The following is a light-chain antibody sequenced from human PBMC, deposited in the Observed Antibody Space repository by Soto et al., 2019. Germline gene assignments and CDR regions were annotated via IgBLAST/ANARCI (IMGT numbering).Light chain of an antibody. CDR3: SLSYSGVRV. CDR1: AGPATSRHY. V-gene: IGLV7-46*01. Sequence: QTVVTQEPSLTVSPGGTVTLTCASSAGPATSRHYPYWFQQKPGQAPRALIYDTSNKHPWTPARFSGSLLGGTPALILSGAQPEDEADYYCSLSYSGVRVFGGGTQLTVL. J-gene: IGLJ3*02. CDR2: DTS.